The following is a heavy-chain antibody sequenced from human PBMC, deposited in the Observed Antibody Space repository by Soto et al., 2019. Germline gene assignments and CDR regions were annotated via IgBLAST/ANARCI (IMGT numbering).Heavy chain of an antibody. D-gene: IGHD3-3*01. J-gene: IGHJ6*02. Sequence: QVQLVQSGAEVKKPGASVKVSCKASGYTFTSYDINWVRQATGQGLEWMGWMNPNSGNTGYAQKFQGRVTMTWNTSIRTAYTDLSILRSEDTAVYYCARDWSGMTIMDVWGQATTVTVS. CDR1: GYTFTSYD. CDR2: MNPNSGNT. V-gene: IGHV1-8*02. CDR3: ARDWSGMTIMDV.